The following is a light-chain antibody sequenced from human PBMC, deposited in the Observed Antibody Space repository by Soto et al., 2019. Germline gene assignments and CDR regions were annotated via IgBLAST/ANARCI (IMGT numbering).Light chain of an antibody. CDR1: SSDVGGYNY. V-gene: IGLV2-14*01. CDR2: DVS. J-gene: IGLJ1*01. CDR3: SSYTSSRGV. Sequence: QSALTQPASVSGSPGQSITISCTGTSSDVGGYNYVSWYQQHPGKAPKLMIYDVSNRPSGVSNRFSASKSGNTASLTISGLQAEDEADYYCSSYTSSRGVFGTGTKLTVL.